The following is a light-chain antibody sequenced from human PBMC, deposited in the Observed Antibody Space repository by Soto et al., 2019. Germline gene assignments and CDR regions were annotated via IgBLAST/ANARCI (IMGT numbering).Light chain of an antibody. CDR1: LGINND. J-gene: IGKJ4*01. CDR2: ATS. V-gene: IGKV1-17*03. CDR3: LQYNSDPLT. Sequence: IQMTQSPSAMSASVGDRVTITCRASLGINNDLAWFQQKPGNVRKRLIYATSSLQGGVPSRFSGSGSGTELTLTISSLQPEDFATYYCLQYNSDPLTFGGGTKVEI.